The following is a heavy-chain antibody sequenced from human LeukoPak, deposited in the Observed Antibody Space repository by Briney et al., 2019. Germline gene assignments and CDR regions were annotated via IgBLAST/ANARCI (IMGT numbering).Heavy chain of an antibody. V-gene: IGHV4-59*01. Sequence: SETLFLTCTFSGGSISTYYWGLIRQPPGKGPEWISYIHYSGSTNYNPSLKSRVTISVDTSKNQFSLKLSSVTAADTAVYYCARESPAAARTKRHGNWFDPWGQGTLVTVSS. D-gene: IGHD6-13*01. J-gene: IGHJ5*02. CDR2: IHYSGST. CDR1: GGSISTYY. CDR3: ARESPAAARTKRHGNWFDP.